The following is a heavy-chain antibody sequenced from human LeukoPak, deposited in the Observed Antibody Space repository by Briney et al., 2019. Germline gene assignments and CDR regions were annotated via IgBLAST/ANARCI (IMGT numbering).Heavy chain of an antibody. V-gene: IGHV1-2*02. CDR3: ARGWNYYGSGSYDNWFDP. CDR1: GYTFTGYY. J-gene: IGHJ5*02. CDR2: INPNSGGT. D-gene: IGHD3-10*01. Sequence: ASVKVSCKASGYTFTGYYMHWVRQAPGQGLEWMGWINPNSGGTNYAQKFQGGVTMTRDTSISTAYMELSRLRSDDTAVYYCARGWNYYGSGSYDNWFDPWGQGTLVTVPS.